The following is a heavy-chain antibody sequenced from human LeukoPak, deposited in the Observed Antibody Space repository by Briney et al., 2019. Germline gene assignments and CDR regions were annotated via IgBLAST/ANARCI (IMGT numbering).Heavy chain of an antibody. J-gene: IGHJ6*02. Sequence: PSETLSLTCAVYGGSFSGYYWSWVRQPPGKGLEWIGEINHSGSTNYNPSLKSRVTISVDTSKNQFSLKLSSVTAADTAVYYCARATLRSIFGVVIKYYYYGMDVWGQGTTVTVSS. CDR2: INHSGST. CDR3: ARATLRSIFGVVIKYYYYGMDV. CDR1: GGSFSGYY. V-gene: IGHV4-34*01. D-gene: IGHD3-3*01.